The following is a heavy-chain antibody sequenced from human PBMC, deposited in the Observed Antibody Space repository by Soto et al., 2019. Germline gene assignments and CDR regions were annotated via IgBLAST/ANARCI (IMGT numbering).Heavy chain of an antibody. V-gene: IGHV4-59*01. J-gene: IGHJ6*02. CDR1: GGSISSYY. CDR3: ARAESSSWSNYYYYGMDV. CDR2: IYYSGST. D-gene: IGHD6-13*01. Sequence: SETLSLTCTVSGGSISSYYWSWIRQPPGKGLEWIGYIYYSGSTNYNPSLKSRVTISVDTSKNQFSLKLSSVTAADTAVYYCARAESSSWSNYYYYGMDVWGQGTTVTVS.